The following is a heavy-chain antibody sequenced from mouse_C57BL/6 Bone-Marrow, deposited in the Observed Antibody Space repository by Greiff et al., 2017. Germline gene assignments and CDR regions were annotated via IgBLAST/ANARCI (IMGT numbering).Heavy chain of an antibody. V-gene: IGHV5-4*01. CDR1: GFTFSSYA. CDR3: ARDPTAQATPWFAY. Sequence: EVKLMESGGGLVKPGGSLNLSCAASGFTFSSYAMSWVRQTPEKRLEWVATISDGGSYTYYPDNVKGRFTISRDNAKNNLYLQMSHLKSEDTAMYYCARDPTAQATPWFAYWGQGTLVTVSA. J-gene: IGHJ3*01. CDR2: ISDGGSYT. D-gene: IGHD3-2*02.